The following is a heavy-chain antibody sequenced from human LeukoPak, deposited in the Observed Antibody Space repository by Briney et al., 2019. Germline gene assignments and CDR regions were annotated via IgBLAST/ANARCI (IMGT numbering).Heavy chain of an antibody. V-gene: IGHV1-2*02. CDR2: INPNSGGT. CDR3: ARGVVVAATHDAFDI. J-gene: IGHJ3*02. CDR1: GYTFNDYY. D-gene: IGHD2-15*01. Sequence: ASVKVSCKASGYTFNDYYMHWVRQAPGQGLEWMGWINPNSGGTNYAQKFQGRVTMTRDTSISTAYMELSRLRSDDTAVYYCARGVVVAATHDAFDIWGQGTMVTVSS.